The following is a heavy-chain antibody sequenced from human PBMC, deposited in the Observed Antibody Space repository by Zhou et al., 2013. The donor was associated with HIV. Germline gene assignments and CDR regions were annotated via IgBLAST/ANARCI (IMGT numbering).Heavy chain of an antibody. D-gene: IGHD3-10*01. CDR3: ARESIYRYCTSLTCYPDF. J-gene: IGHJ4*02. Sequence: QVQLVQSGAEVKKPGASVKVSCKASGYTFSNYDINWVRQATGQRLEWMGWMNPKSGNTGFAQKFQGRVILTRNTSINTAYMELTSLTFDDTAVYFCARESIYRYCTSLTCYPDFWGQGTLVTVSS. CDR1: GYTFSNYD. V-gene: IGHV1-8*02. CDR2: MNPKSGNT.